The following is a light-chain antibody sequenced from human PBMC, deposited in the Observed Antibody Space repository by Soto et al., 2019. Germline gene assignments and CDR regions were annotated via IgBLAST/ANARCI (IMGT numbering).Light chain of an antibody. V-gene: IGKV1-5*03. J-gene: IGKJ1*01. CDR3: QQNNRYPWT. CDR1: QSVSSW. CDR2: KAS. Sequence: DIQMTQSPSTLSASVGDRVTITCRASQSVSSWLAWFQQKPGKAPKLLIYKASSLQSGVSSRFSGSGSGTEFTLTISSLQPDDIGTYYCQQNNRYPWTFGQGTKVDIK.